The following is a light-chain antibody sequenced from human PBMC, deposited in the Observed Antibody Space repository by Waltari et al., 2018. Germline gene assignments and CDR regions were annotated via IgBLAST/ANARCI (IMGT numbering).Light chain of an antibody. CDR2: IDT. CDR1: SLPKQY. Sequence: SYDLTQPPSVSVYPGQTARIACSGDSLPKQYTYWYKQKPGQAPRMVISIDTESPSGIPARFSGSTSVTTFTLTISGVQAEDEADYYCQSTDRTSTVVFGGGTKLTVL. CDR3: QSTDRTSTVV. J-gene: IGLJ2*01. V-gene: IGLV3-25*03.